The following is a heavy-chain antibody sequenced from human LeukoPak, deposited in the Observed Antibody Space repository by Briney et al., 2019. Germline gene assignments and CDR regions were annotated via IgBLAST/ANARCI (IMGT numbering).Heavy chain of an antibody. V-gene: IGHV5-51*01. CDR1: GYSFTSYW. D-gene: IGHD3-3*01. CDR2: IYPGDSDT. J-gene: IGHJ4*02. CDR3: ARRVGFLEWLDYFDY. Sequence: GESLKISCKGSGYSFTSYWIGWVRQMPGKGLEWMGIIYPGDSDTRYSPSFQGQVTISADKSISTAYLQWSSLKASDTAMYYCARRVGFLEWLDYFDYWGQGTLVTVSS.